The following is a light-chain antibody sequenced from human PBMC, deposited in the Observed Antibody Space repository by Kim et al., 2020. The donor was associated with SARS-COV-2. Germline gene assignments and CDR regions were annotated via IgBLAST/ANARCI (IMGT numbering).Light chain of an antibody. CDR3: QHYHSLPIT. Sequence: GDRVTITCQASQDIDIHLNWYQHKSGKTPKLLIFDASNLDVGVPSRFRGSGSGTDFTFIINNLQPEDFATYYCQHYHSLPITFG. V-gene: IGKV1-33*01. CDR2: DAS. CDR1: QDIDIH. J-gene: IGKJ5*01.